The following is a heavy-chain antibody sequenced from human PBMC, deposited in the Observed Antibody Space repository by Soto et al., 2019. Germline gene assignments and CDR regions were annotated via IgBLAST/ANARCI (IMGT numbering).Heavy chain of an antibody. CDR1: GDSVSRIRAA. CDR2: TYYRSKWHN. V-gene: IGHV6-1*01. Sequence: SQPLSITCALSGDSVSRIRAAWNWIRQSPSRGLGWLGRTYYRSKWHNDYAPSVKSRISINPDTSKNQFSLQLNSVIPEDTAVYYCARDPPAFHSAFDSWGQGTLVNVSS. J-gene: IGHJ4*02. D-gene: IGHD4-4*01. CDR3: ARDPPAFHSAFDS.